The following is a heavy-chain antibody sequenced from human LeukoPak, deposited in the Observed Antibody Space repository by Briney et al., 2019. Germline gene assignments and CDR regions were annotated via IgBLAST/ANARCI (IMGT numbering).Heavy chain of an antibody. Sequence: GGSLRLSCAASGFTFSSYGMSWVRQAPGKGLEWVSAISGSGGSTYYADSAKGRFTISRDNSKKTLYLQMNSLRAEDTAVYYCAKFHTVTKENFDYWGQGTLVTVSS. D-gene: IGHD4-17*01. CDR2: ISGSGGST. CDR1: GFTFSSYG. V-gene: IGHV3-23*01. J-gene: IGHJ4*02. CDR3: AKFHTVTKENFDY.